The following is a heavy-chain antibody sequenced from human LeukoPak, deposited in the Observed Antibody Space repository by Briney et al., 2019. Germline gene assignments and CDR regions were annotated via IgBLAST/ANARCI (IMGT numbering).Heavy chain of an antibody. CDR3: AKDHSSGWSLDY. J-gene: IGHJ4*02. D-gene: IGHD6-19*01. Sequence: GRSLRLSCAASGFTFSSYGMHWVRQAPGKGLEWVAVIWYDGSNKYYADSVKGRFTISRDNSKNTLYLQRNSLRAEDTAVYYCAKDHSSGWSLDYWGQGTLFTVSS. CDR1: GFTFSSYG. CDR2: IWYDGSNK. V-gene: IGHV3-33*06.